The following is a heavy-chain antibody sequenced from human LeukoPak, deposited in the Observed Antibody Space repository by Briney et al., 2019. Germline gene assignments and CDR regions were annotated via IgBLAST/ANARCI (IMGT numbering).Heavy chain of an antibody. CDR1: GFTFSSYG. V-gene: IGHV3-30*03. CDR3: ATVVRGVGIIDY. CDR2: ISYDGSNK. J-gene: IGHJ4*02. D-gene: IGHD3-10*01. Sequence: GGSLRLSCAASGFTFSSYGMHWVRQAPGKGLEWVAVISYDGSNKYYADSVKGRFTISRDNSKNTLYLQMNSLRAEDTAVYYCATVVRGVGIIDYWGQGTLVTVSS.